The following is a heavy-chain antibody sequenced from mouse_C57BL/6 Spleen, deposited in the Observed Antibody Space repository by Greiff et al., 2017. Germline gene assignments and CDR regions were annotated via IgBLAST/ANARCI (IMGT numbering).Heavy chain of an antibody. Sequence: VQLQQSGPELVKPGASVKISCKASGYAFSSSWMNWVKQRPGKGLEWIGRIYPGDGDTNYNGKFKGKATLTADKSSSTAYMQLSSLTSEDSAVYFCARRGVTTHYYAMDYGGQGTSVTVAS. V-gene: IGHV1-82*01. CDR1: GYAFSSSW. J-gene: IGHJ4*01. D-gene: IGHD2-2*01. CDR2: IYPGDGDT. CDR3: ARRGVTTHYYAMDY.